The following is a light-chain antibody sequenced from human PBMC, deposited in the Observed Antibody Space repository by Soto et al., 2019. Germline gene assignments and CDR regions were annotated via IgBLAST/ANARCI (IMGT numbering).Light chain of an antibody. CDR1: QSVSSNY. Sequence: DIVLTQSPGTLSLSPGERATLSCRASQSVSSNYLAWYQHKPGQAPRLVIYGASSRATGIPDRFSGSGSETDFTLTISRLEPEDFAVYYCQQYGSSPRTFGQGTKVDIK. CDR3: QQYGSSPRT. J-gene: IGKJ1*01. CDR2: GAS. V-gene: IGKV3-20*01.